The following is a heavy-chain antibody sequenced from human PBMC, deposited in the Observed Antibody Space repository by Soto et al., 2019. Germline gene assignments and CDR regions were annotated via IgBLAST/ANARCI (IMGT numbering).Heavy chain of an antibody. J-gene: IGHJ6*03. CDR3: ARGGEAMVTVYYYYYMDV. D-gene: IGHD5-18*01. CDR1: GGSISSYY. CDR2: IYYSGST. Sequence: SETLSLTCTVSGGSISSYYWSWIRQPPGKGLEWIGYIYYSGSTNYNPSLKSRVTISVDTSKNQFSLKLSSVTAADTAVYYCARGGEAMVTVYYYYYMDVWGKGTTVTVSS. V-gene: IGHV4-59*01.